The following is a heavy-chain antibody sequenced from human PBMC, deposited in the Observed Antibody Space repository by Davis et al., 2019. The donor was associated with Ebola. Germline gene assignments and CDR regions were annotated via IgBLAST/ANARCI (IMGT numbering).Heavy chain of an antibody. CDR2: MNPNSGNT. CDR1: GYTFTSYD. J-gene: IGHJ4*02. CDR3: ARNYGSGSFFPHY. D-gene: IGHD3-10*01. Sequence: SVTVSCKASGYTFTSYDINWVRPAAGQGLEWVGWMNPNSGNTGYAQKFQGRVTMTRDTSTSTAYMELSSLRSEDTAVYYCARNYGSGSFFPHYWGQGTLVTVSS. V-gene: IGHV1-8*01.